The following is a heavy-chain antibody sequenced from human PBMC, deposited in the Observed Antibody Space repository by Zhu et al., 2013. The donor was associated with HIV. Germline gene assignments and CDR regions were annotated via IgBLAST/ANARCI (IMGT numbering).Heavy chain of an antibody. J-gene: IGHJ6*03. V-gene: IGHV1-18*01. Sequence: QVQLEQSGTEVKKPGASVKVSCKASDYTFTNYGITWVRQAPGQGLEWLGWISGYNADTNYAQKFQGRVTMTTDTSTSTAYMELRSLRSGDTAVYYCARSGYCSGAGCYRNYYYMDVWGKGPRSTVSS. D-gene: IGHD2-2*02. CDR2: ISGYNADT. CDR1: DYTFTNYG. CDR3: ARSGYCSGAGCYRNYYYMDV.